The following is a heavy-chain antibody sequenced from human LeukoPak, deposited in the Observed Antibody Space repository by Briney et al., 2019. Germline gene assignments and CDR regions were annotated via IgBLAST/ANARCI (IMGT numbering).Heavy chain of an antibody. V-gene: IGHV3-21*01. CDR3: ARDWSDYYGRGV. CDR1: GFTFSSYS. CDR2: TSSSSTYI. J-gene: IGHJ6*04. Sequence: GGSLRLSCAASGFTFSSYSMNWVRQAPGKGLEWVSSTSSSSTYIYYADSVKGRFTISRDNAKNSLYLQMNSPRAEDTAVYYCARDWSDYYGRGVGGKGTTVTVSS.